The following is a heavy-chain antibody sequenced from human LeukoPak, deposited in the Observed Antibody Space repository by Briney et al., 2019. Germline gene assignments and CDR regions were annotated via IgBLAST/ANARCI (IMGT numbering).Heavy chain of an antibody. J-gene: IGHJ6*03. D-gene: IGHD6-13*01. CDR2: INHSGST. CDR3: ARLRSAAAGDYYYYYYYMDV. CDR1: GGSFSGYY. Sequence: SETLSLTCAVYGGSFSGYYWSWIRQPPGKGLEWIGEINHSGSTDYNPSLKSRVTISVDTSKNQFSLKLSSVTAADTAVYYCARLRSAAAGDYYYYYYYMDVWGKGTTVTISS. V-gene: IGHV4-34*01.